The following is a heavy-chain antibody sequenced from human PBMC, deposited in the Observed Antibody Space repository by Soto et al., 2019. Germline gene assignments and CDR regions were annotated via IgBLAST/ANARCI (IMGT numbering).Heavy chain of an antibody. J-gene: IGHJ5*02. D-gene: IGHD3-10*01. CDR1: GGSVSSGSYC. V-gene: IGHV4-61*03. Sequence: SETLSLTCTVSGGSVSSGSYCWSWIRQPPGKGLEWIGCIYYSRSTNYNPSLKSRVTISVDTSKNHFSLKLTSVTAADTAVYYCARVGGSRLLNWFDPWGQGTLVTVSS. CDR3: ARVGGSRLLNWFDP. CDR2: IYYSRST.